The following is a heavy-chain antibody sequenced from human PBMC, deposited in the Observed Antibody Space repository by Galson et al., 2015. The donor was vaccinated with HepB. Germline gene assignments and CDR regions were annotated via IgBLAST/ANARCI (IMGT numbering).Heavy chain of an antibody. CDR1: GYSFTSYW. V-gene: IGHV5-51*01. CDR2: IYPGDSDT. J-gene: IGHJ6*03. D-gene: IGHD1-1*01. CDR3: TRHHRTSWANLYSYYYYMDV. Sequence: QSGAEVKKPGESLKISCKGSGYSFTSYWIGWVRQMPGKGLEWMGIIYPGDSDTRYSPSFQGQVTISADKSISTAYLQWSSLKASDTGMYYCTRHHRTSWANLYSYYYYMDVWGKGTTVTVSS.